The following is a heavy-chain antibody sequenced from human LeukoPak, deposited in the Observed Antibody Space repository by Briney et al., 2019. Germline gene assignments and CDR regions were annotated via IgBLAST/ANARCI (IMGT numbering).Heavy chain of an antibody. CDR1: GFTFSSHA. D-gene: IGHD3-3*01. Sequence: AVSLRLSCAASGFTFSSHAMAWVRQAPGKGLEWVSAIGGLGSSTYYGDSVKGRFTISRDNSKNTVYLQMDSLRVEDTAVYYCARDPGVVAFHYFDFWGQGTLITVSS. CDR3: ARDPGVVAFHYFDF. V-gene: IGHV3-23*01. CDR2: IGGLGSST. J-gene: IGHJ4*02.